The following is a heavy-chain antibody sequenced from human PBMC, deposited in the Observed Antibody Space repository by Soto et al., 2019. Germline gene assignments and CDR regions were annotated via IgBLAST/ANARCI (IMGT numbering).Heavy chain of an antibody. V-gene: IGHV3-33*01. Sequence: QVQLVESGGGVVQPGRSLRLSCAASGFTFSSYGMHWVRQAPGKGLEWVAVIWYDGSNKYYADSVKGRFTISRDNSKNTLYQQMNSLRAEDTAVYYCARDRRSGKRNDFDYWGQGTLVTVSS. CDR2: IWYDGSNK. CDR3: ARDRRSGKRNDFDY. J-gene: IGHJ4*02. D-gene: IGHD3-3*01. CDR1: GFTFSSYG.